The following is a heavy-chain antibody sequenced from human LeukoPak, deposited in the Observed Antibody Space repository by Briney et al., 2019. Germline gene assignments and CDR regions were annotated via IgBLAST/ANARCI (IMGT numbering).Heavy chain of an antibody. J-gene: IGHJ4*02. CDR3: AKESPHFDY. CDR1: RFTFSSYA. Sequence: PGGSLRLSCAASRFTFSSYAMMWVRQAPGEGLEGVLTIRGGGGSTYYADSGKGRFTISRDNSKNTLYLQMNGRRAEDTAVYYCAKESPHFDYWGQGTLVTVSS. CDR2: IRGGGGST. V-gene: IGHV3-23*01.